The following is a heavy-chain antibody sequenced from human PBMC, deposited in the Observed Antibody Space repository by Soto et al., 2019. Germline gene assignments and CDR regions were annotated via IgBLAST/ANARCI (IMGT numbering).Heavy chain of an antibody. CDR3: ARSIAVAGTPATDYYGMDV. J-gene: IGHJ6*02. V-gene: IGHV1-45*02. CDR2: ITPFNGNT. Sequence: SVKVSCKASGYTFTSYDINWVRQATGQGLEWMGWITPFNGNTNYAQKYQDRVTITRDRSMSTAYMELSSLRSEDTAMYYCARSIAVAGTPATDYYGMDVWGQGTTVTVSS. CDR1: GYTFTSYD. D-gene: IGHD6-19*01.